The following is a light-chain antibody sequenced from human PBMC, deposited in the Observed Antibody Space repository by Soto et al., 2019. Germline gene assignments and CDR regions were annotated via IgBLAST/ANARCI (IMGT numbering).Light chain of an antibody. CDR1: SSDVGGYNY. V-gene: IGLV2-14*01. J-gene: IGLJ1*01. Sequence: QSALTQPASVSGSPGQSITISCTGTSSDVGGYNYVSWYQQHPGKAPKLMIYDVSNRPSGVSNRFSGSKSGNTASLTISGLQADDEAYYYCSSYTSSSLYVFGTGTKLTVL. CDR2: DVS. CDR3: SSYTSSSLYV.